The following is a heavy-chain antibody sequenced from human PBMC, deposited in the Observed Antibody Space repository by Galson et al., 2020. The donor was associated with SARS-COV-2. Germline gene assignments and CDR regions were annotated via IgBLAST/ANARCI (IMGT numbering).Heavy chain of an antibody. Sequence: SQTLSLTCAVYGGSFKNYYWTWLRQSPGQGLQWIGEINHRGSTNHDPSLQGRVAMSVDTSKNQFSLRLSSVTAADTAVYYCVRGAEERRIIVVVPYYYTYMDVWGGGTAVTVSS. CDR1: GGSFKNYY. V-gene: IGHV4-34*01. D-gene: IGHD2-2*01. CDR3: VRGAEERRIIVVVPYYYTYMDV. J-gene: IGHJ6*03. CDR2: INHRGST.